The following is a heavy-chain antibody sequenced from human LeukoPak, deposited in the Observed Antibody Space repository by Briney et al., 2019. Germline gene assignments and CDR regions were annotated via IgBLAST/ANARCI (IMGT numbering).Heavy chain of an antibody. V-gene: IGHV4-59*01. CDR3: ARAPGGNPTTHYFDY. CDR1: GGSMRSYY. J-gene: IGHJ4*02. Sequence: SETLSLTCTVSGGSMRSYYWSWIRQPPGKGLEWIGYIYYSGNTNYNPSLKSRVTISVDTSKNQFSLELSSVTAADTAVYYCARAPGGNPTTHYFDYWGQGTLVTVSS. D-gene: IGHD1-14*01. CDR2: IYYSGNT.